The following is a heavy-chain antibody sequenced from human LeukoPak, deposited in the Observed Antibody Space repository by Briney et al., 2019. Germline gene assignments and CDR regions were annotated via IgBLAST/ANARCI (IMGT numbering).Heavy chain of an antibody. V-gene: IGHV4-39*01. Sequence: SETLSLTCTVSGGSISISSYYCRWIRQPPAKGLGWFGSICYSGSPYYNPALRRRVTISVDASKIPFALKCSSVAAADTAVYYCARIQAPYYDFWSGYYENYMDVWGKGTTVTVSS. CDR1: GGSISISSYY. D-gene: IGHD3-3*01. CDR3: ARIQAPYYDFWSGYYENYMDV. J-gene: IGHJ6*03. CDR2: ICYSGSP.